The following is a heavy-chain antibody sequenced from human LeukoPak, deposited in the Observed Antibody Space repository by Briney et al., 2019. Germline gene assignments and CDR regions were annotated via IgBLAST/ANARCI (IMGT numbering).Heavy chain of an antibody. CDR2: ISYDGNTI. V-gene: IGHV3-30-3*01. CDR3: ARSGGLQKFDY. CDR1: GFTFSSYW. D-gene: IGHD4-11*01. J-gene: IGHJ4*02. Sequence: GGSLRLSCAASGFTFSSYWKHWVRQAPGKGLQWVAVISYDGNTIHYADSVKGRFIISRDTSKNTLYLQMNSLRAEDTAVYYCARSGGLQKFDYWGQGTLVTVSS.